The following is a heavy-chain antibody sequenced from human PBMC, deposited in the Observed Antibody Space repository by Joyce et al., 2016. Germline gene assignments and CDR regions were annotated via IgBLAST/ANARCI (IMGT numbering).Heavy chain of an antibody. CDR1: GLTFSNYG. CDR2: ISYDGIYK. J-gene: IGHJ4*02. Sequence: QVQLVESGGGVVQPGRSLRLSCAASGLTFSNYGVHWVRQAPGNGLEWVAVISYDGIYKYYADSVKGRFTISRDNSKNTVFLEMNSLRTEDTAVYYCAKILTATYSSGWFLDYWGQGTLVTVSS. V-gene: IGHV3-30*18. D-gene: IGHD6-25*01. CDR3: AKILTATYSSGWFLDY.